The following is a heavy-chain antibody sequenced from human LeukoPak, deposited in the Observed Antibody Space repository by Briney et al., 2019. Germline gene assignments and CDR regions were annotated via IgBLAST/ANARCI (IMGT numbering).Heavy chain of an antibody. CDR3: AREGSIVPHQDLDS. CDR1: GFTFRTYS. D-gene: IGHD2-8*01. CDR2: INSRGGDE. Sequence: GGSLRLSCTASGFTFRTYSMNWVRQAPGKGLEWVSSINSRGGDEYYADSVKGRFTISRDNAKNSLYLQMNSLRAEDTAVYYCAREGSIVPHQDLDSWGQGTLVTVSS. V-gene: IGHV3-21*01. J-gene: IGHJ4*02.